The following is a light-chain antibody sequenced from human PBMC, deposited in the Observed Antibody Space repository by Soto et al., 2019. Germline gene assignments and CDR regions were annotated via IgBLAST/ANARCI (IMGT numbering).Light chain of an antibody. J-gene: IGKJ5*01. Sequence: DINMTQSTSTLSASVGDRVPITCQASQSISSWLAWYQQKPGKAPKVLIYKASSLERGVPARFSGSGSGTDFTLTISSLEPEDFAVYYCQQRSNWPLTFGQGTRLEFK. CDR3: QQRSNWPLT. CDR1: QSISSW. V-gene: IGKV1-5*03. CDR2: KAS.